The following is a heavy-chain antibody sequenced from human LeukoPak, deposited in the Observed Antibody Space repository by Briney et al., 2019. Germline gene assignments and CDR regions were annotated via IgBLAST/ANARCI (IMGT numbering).Heavy chain of an antibody. D-gene: IGHD5-18*01. V-gene: IGHV3-23*01. CDR3: AKDLIGYGRHVDS. CDR2: ISGSGGGT. J-gene: IGHJ4*02. CDR1: GFSFSTYV. Sequence: GGSLRLSCAASGFSFSTYVMSWVRQAPGKGLGWVSAISGSGGGTYYADSVKGRFTISRDNSKNTLYLQMNSLRAEDTAVYYCAKDLIGYGRHVDSWGQGTLVTVSS.